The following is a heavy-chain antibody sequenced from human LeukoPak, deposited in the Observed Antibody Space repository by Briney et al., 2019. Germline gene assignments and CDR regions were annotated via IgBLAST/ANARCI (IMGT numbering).Heavy chain of an antibody. V-gene: IGHV3-30*18. D-gene: IGHD2-21*01. CDR2: ISYDGSNK. Sequence: PGGSLRLSCAASGSTFSSYGMHWVRQAPGKGLEWVAVISYDGSNKYYADSVKGRFTISRDNSKNTLYLQMNSLRAEDTAVYYCAKTFPAYWGQGTLVTVSS. J-gene: IGHJ4*02. CDR3: AKTFPAY. CDR1: GSTFSSYG.